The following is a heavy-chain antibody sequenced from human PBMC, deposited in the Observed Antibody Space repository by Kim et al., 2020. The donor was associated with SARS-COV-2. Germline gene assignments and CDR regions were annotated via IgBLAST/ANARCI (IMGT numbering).Heavy chain of an antibody. CDR3: ARKRGGYYGSGSFDY. Sequence: PSRKSRVTISVDTSKNQFSLKLSSVTAADTAVYYCARKRGGYYGSGSFDYWGQGTLVTVSS. V-gene: IGHV4-59*01. J-gene: IGHJ4*02. D-gene: IGHD3-10*01.